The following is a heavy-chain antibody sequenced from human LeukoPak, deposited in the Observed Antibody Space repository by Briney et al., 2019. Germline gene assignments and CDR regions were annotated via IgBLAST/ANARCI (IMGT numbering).Heavy chain of an antibody. D-gene: IGHD6-6*01. V-gene: IGHV3-48*03. CDR2: ISSSGNGI. J-gene: IGHJ4*02. Sequence: GGSLRLSCAASGFTFSSFEMNWVRQAPGKGLEWVSYISSSGNGIYYADSVKGRFTISRDNAKNSLYLQMNSLRAEDTAVYYCARERSGSSYFDYWGQGTLVTVSS. CDR1: GFTFSSFE. CDR3: ARERSGSSYFDY.